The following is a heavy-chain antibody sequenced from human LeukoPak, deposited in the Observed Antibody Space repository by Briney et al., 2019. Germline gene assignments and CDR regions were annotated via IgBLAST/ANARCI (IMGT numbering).Heavy chain of an antibody. J-gene: IGHJ3*02. Sequence: GGSLRLSCAASGFTFSKYDMYWVRQTTGKSLECVSAIGVGGDTKYTDSVKGRFTISRENGKESLYLHMNSLRAEDTAVYYCVRGGIRLAGLDAFDIWGQGTVVAVFS. CDR3: VRGGIRLAGLDAFDI. V-gene: IGHV3-13*01. CDR1: GFTFSKYD. D-gene: IGHD6-19*01. CDR2: IGVGGDT.